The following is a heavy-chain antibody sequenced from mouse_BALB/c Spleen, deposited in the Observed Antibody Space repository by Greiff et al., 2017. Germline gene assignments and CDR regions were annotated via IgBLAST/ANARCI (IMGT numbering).Heavy chain of an antibody. V-gene: IGHV3-2*02. J-gene: IGHJ1*01. CDR3: ARGVYSYWYFDV. CDR2: ISYSGST. CDR1: GYSITSDYA. Sequence: EVKLMESGPGLVKPSQSLSLTCTVTGYSITSDYAWNWIRQFPGNKLEWMGYISYSGSTSYNPSLKSRISITRDTSKNQFFLQLNSVTTEDTATYYCARGVYSYWYFDVWGAGTTVTVSS. D-gene: IGHD2-1*01.